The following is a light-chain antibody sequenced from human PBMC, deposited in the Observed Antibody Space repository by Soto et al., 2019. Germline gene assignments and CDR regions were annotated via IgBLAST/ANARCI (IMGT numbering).Light chain of an antibody. CDR2: DAS. Sequence: EIVMWQSRTPLSVSPGERATLSCRASPSVSINLAWYQQKPGQAPRLLIYDASNRATGIPDRFSGSGSGTHFTLTISSLEPVDFAVYVCRHVGGTTFGFGHRTRLEI. CDR3: RHVGGTTFG. J-gene: IGKJ5*01. CDR1: PSVSIN. V-gene: IGKV3D-15*01.